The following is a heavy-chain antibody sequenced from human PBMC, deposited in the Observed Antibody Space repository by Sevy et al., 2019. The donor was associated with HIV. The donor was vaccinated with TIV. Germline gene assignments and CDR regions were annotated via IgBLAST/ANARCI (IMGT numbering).Heavy chain of an antibody. CDR1: GGSITSVY. CDR3: AGKNAWGRGYS. CDR2: IDYNGHI. Sequence: SETLSLTCTVSGGSITSVYWNWIRQPPGKGLEWIANIDYNGHINYNPSLKSRVTLSLDTSKNQFSLRLSSVTAADTAMYYCAGKNAWGRGYSWGQGTLVTVSS. J-gene: IGHJ4*02. V-gene: IGHV4-59*08. D-gene: IGHD1-26*01.